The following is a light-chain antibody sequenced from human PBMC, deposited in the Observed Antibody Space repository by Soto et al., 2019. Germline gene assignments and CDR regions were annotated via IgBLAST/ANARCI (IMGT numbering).Light chain of an antibody. Sequence: EIVLTQSPGTLSLSPGERATLSCRASQSVSSSYLAWYQQKPGQAPRLLIYGASSRATGIPDRFSGSGSGTDFTLTISRLEPEDFAVYYCQQYGSSPTFGPGTKVXI. CDR1: QSVSSSY. CDR2: GAS. CDR3: QQYGSSPT. J-gene: IGKJ3*01. V-gene: IGKV3-20*01.